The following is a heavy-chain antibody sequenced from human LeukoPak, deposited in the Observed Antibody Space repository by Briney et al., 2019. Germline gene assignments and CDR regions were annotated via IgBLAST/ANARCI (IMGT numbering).Heavy chain of an antibody. CDR2: ISGSGGST. D-gene: IGHD2-15*01. CDR3: AKDEGTCSGGSCYASSTFDY. Sequence: GGSLRLSCAASGFTFSSYAMSWVRQAPGKGLEWVSAISGSGGSTYYADSVKGRFTISRDNSKNTLYLQMNSLRAEDTAVYYCAKDEGTCSGGSCYASSTFDYWGQGTLVTVSS. V-gene: IGHV3-23*01. CDR1: GFTFSSYA. J-gene: IGHJ4*02.